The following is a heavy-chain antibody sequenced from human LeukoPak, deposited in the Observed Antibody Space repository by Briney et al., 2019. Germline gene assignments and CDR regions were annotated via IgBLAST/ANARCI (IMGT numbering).Heavy chain of an antibody. Sequence: GGSLRLSCAASGFIFSSYAMHWVRQAPGKGLEYVSAISSNGGSTNYANSVKGRFTISRDNSKNTLYLQMGSLRAEDMAVYYCARAERILTGWGQGTLVTVSS. D-gene: IGHD1-14*01. CDR3: ARAERILTG. CDR2: ISSNGGST. CDR1: GFIFSSYA. J-gene: IGHJ4*02. V-gene: IGHV3-64*01.